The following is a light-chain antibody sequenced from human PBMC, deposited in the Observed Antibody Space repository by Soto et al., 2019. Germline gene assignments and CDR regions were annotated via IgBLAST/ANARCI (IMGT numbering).Light chain of an antibody. CDR1: TSDIGTNA. V-gene: IGLV1-44*01. CDR3: ATWHDYFYV. CDR2: TNN. J-gene: IGLJ1*01. Sequence: QPVLSQPPSASGTPGQRVTVSCSGSTSDIGTNAVNWFQHVPGTAPRLLIYTNNLRPSGVPDRFSASKSGTSASLAISGLQSEDEADYYCATWHDYFYVFGTGTKVTVL.